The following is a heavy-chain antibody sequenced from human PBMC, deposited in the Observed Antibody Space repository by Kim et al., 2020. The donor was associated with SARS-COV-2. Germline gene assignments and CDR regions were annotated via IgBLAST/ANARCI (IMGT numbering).Heavy chain of an antibody. V-gene: IGHV3-30-3*01. CDR1: GFTFSSYA. D-gene: IGHD1-20*01. CDR3: ARDLYNWNGPDY. Sequence: GGYLRLSCAASGFTFSSYAMHWVRQAPGKGLEWVAVISYDGSNKYYADSVKGRFTISRDNSKNTLYLQMNSLRAEDTAVYYCARDLYNWNGPDYWGQGTLVTVSS. J-gene: IGHJ4*02. CDR2: ISYDGSNK.